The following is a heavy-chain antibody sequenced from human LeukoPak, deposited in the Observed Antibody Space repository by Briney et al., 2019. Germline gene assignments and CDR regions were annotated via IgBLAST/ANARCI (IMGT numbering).Heavy chain of an antibody. V-gene: IGHV3-7*03. J-gene: IGHJ3*02. CDR1: GLTFSRDW. CDR3: TTDDSRLVIILDAFDI. CDR2: IKNDGSET. D-gene: IGHD3-9*01. Sequence: SGGSLRLSCAASGLTFSRDWMSWLRQAPGKGLEWVANIKNDGSETAYVGSVRDRFIISRDNAKNSLYLQMNSLKTEDTAVYYCTTDDSRLVIILDAFDIWGQGTMVTVSS.